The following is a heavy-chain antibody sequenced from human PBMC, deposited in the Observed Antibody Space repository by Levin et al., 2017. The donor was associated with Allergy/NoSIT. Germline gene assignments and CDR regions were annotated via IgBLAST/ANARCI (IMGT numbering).Heavy chain of an antibody. V-gene: IGHV1-18*01. CDR3: ARGLPATMVQGVIMGAFDI. CDR2: ISAYNGNT. J-gene: IGHJ3*02. Sequence: GESLKISCKASGYTFTSYGISWVRQAPGQGLEWMGWISAYNGNTNYAQKLQGRVTMTTDTSTSTAYMELRSLRSDDTAVYYCARGLPATMVQGVIMGAFDIWGQGTMVTVSS. D-gene: IGHD3-10*01. CDR1: GYTFTSYG.